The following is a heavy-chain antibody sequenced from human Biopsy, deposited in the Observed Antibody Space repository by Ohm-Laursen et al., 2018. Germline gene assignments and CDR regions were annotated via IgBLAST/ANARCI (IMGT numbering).Heavy chain of an antibody. CDR2: INQAGTT. Sequence: QTLSLTCAVFGKTFSDYQWSWIRQPPGKGLEWIGQINQAGTTNYNPSLKSRVSISADASKYEFSLRLTSVTAADTAVYLCGNVFFCRDYWGLGAQVTVSS. CDR3: GNVFFCRDY. CDR1: GKTFSDYQ. V-gene: IGHV4-34*08. J-gene: IGHJ4*02. D-gene: IGHD3/OR15-3a*01.